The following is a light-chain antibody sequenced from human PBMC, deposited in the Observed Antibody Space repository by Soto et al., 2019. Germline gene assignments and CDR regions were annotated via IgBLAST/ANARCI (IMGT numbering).Light chain of an antibody. CDR2: AAS. CDR1: QSISSY. CDR3: QPTYITHP. Sequence: DIQMTQSPSSLSASVGDRVTITCRASQSISSYLNWYQQKPGKAPNLLIYAASSLQSGVPSRFSGSGSGTYFTLTISSLLFLDLATYYSQPTYITHPVAPGT. J-gene: IGKJ3*01. V-gene: IGKV1-39*01.